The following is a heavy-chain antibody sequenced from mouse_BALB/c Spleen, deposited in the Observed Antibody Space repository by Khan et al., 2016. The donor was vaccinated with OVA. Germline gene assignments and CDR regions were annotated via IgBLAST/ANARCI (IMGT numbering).Heavy chain of an antibody. V-gene: IGHV1S135*01. J-gene: IGHJ3*01. CDR2: IDPFNGGT. CDR1: GYSFTTYY. CDR3: ARGAFGY. Sequence: VQLKQSGPELMKPGASVNISCKASGYSFTTYYIHWVKQSHGKSIEWIGYIDPFNGGTDYNQKFKGKATLTVDKSSSTAYMHLSSLTSEDSAVYYCARGAFGYWGQGTLVTVSA.